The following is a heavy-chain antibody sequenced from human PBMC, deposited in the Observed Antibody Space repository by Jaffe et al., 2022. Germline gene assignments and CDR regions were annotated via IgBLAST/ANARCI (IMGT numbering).Heavy chain of an antibody. CDR3: ASIPSGRGRGTTYYFDY. CDR2: IRYDGSNK. J-gene: IGHJ4*02. V-gene: IGHV3-30*02. D-gene: IGHD3-10*01. CDR1: GFTFSSYG. Sequence: QVQLVESGGGVVQPGGSLRLSCAASGFTFSSYGMHWVRQAPGKGLEWVAFIRYDGSNKYYADSVKGRFTISRDNSKNTLYLQMNSLRAEDTAVYYCASIPSGRGRGTTYYFDYWGQGTLVTVSS.